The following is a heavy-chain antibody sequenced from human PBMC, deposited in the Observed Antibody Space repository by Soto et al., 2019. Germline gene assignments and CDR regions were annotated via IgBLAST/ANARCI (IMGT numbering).Heavy chain of an antibody. CDR2: ITYDGSFQ. V-gene: IGHV3-30*18. Sequence: GGSLRLSCQASGFNFDNYGMHWVRQAPGKGLEWVAVITYDGSFQYYADSVKGRFTISRDNSKNTLSLHLNTLKPEDTAVYHCAKDRVGGTFYTPLAFWGQGTLVTVYS. J-gene: IGHJ4*02. D-gene: IGHD1-7*01. CDR1: GFNFDNYG. CDR3: AKDRVGGTFYTPLAF.